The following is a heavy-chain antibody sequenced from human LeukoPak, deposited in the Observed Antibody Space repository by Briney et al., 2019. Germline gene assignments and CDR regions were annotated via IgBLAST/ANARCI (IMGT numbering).Heavy chain of an antibody. Sequence: GSLRLSCAASGFTFSSYSMNWVRQAPGKGLEWVSSISSSSSYIYYADSVKGRFTISRDNAKNSLYLQMNSLRAEDTAVYYCARRSSSGWYDYWGQGTLVTVSS. CDR1: GFTFSSYS. D-gene: IGHD6-19*01. CDR2: ISSSSSYI. J-gene: IGHJ4*02. V-gene: IGHV3-21*01. CDR3: ARRSSSGWYDY.